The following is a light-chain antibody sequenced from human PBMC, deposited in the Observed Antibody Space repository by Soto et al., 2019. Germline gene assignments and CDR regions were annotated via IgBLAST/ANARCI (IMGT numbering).Light chain of an antibody. CDR2: GAS. Sequence: EIGMTQSPATLSVSPGERATRSCRASQSVSSNLAWYQQKPGQAPRLLIYGASTRATGIPARFSGSGSWTEFTLTISGLQSDDCADYDCQPYNNWPPGAFGQGANVEI. CDR3: QPYNNWPPGA. CDR1: QSVSSN. V-gene: IGKV3-15*01. J-gene: IGKJ1*01.